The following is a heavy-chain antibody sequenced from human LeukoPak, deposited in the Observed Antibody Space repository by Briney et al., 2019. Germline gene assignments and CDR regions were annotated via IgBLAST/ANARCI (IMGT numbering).Heavy chain of an antibody. Sequence: GASVKVSCKASGYTFTGYYMHWVRQAPGQGLEWMGWINPNSGGTNYAHKFRGRVTMTRDTSISTAYMELSRLRSDDTAVYYCARGTYCGGDCYSDAFDIWGQGTMVTVSS. CDR3: ARGTYCGGDCYSDAFDI. D-gene: IGHD2-21*02. CDR2: INPNSGGT. CDR1: GYTFTGYY. J-gene: IGHJ3*02. V-gene: IGHV1-2*02.